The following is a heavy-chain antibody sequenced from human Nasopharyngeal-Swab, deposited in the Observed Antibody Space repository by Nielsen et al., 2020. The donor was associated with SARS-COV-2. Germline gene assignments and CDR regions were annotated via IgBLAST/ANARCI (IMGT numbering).Heavy chain of an antibody. D-gene: IGHD4-17*01. Sequence: ASVKVSYKASGYTFTSYGISWVRQAPGQGLEWMGWISAYNGNTNYAQKLQGRVTMTTDTSTSTAYMELRSLRSDDTAVYYCARDGKSGDYGDFFDYWGQGTLVTVSS. CDR2: ISAYNGNT. CDR3: ARDGKSGDYGDFFDY. V-gene: IGHV1-18*01. J-gene: IGHJ4*02. CDR1: GYTFTSYG.